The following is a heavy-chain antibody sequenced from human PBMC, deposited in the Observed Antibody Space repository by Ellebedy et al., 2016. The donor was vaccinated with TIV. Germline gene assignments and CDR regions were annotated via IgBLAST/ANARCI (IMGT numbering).Heavy chain of an antibody. J-gene: IGHJ4*02. D-gene: IGHD1-26*01. V-gene: IGHV3-11*01. CDR2: ISTSGSTI. Sequence: GGSLRLSXAASGFTFTDYYMSWIRQAPGKGLEWVSYISTSGSTIHYADSVKGRFTISRDNAKNSLYLQMNSLRAEDTAVYFCTRDSGWEESDWGQGTLFIVSS. CDR1: GFTFTDYY. CDR3: TRDSGWEESD.